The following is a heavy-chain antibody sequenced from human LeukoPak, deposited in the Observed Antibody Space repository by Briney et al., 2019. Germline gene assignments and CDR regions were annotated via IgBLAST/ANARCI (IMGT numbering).Heavy chain of an antibody. CDR1: GFTFSSYA. D-gene: IGHD3-22*01. Sequence: GGSLRLSCAASGFTFSSYAMSWVRQAPGKGLEWVSAISGSGGSTYYADSVKGRFTIFRDNSKNTLYLQMNSLRAEDTAVYYCAKAPHYDSSGYTYFDYWGQGTLVTVSS. J-gene: IGHJ4*02. V-gene: IGHV3-23*01. CDR3: AKAPHYDSSGYTYFDY. CDR2: ISGSGGST.